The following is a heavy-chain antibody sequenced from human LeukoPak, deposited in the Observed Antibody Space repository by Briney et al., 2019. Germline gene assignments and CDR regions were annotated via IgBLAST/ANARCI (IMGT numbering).Heavy chain of an antibody. CDR3: AREGYGDGSGSYYYYYMDV. D-gene: IGHD3-10*01. CDR2: INPNSGGT. J-gene: IGHJ6*03. V-gene: IGHV1-2*02. Sequence: ASVKVSCKASGYTFTNYYMHWVRQAPGQGLEWMGWINPNSGGTNYAQKFQGRVTMTRDTSISTAYMELSRLRSDDTAVYYCAREGYGDGSGSYYYYYMDVWGKGTTVTISS. CDR1: GYTFTNYY.